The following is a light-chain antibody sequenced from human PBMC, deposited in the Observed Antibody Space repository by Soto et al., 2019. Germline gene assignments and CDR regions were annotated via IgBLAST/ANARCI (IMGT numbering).Light chain of an antibody. Sequence: DFQMTQSPSTLSASVGDRVTITCRASQNIRSRLAWFQQKPGKAPKLLIYDASSLESGVPQRFSGSGSGTEFTLTINSLQPDDFATYYCQQYHIYSGTFGQGTKVDIK. J-gene: IGKJ1*01. CDR1: QNIRSR. CDR3: QQYHIYSGT. V-gene: IGKV1-5*01. CDR2: DAS.